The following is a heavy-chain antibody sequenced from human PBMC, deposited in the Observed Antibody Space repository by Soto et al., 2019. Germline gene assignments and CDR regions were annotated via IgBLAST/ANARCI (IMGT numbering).Heavy chain of an antibody. CDR1: GGSFSGYY. J-gene: IGHJ6*03. CDR3: ARGEAGVTDLYYYYYYMDV. Sequence: SETLSLTCAVYGGSFSGYYWSWIRQPPGKGLEWIGEINHSGSTNYNPSLKSRVTISVDTSKNQFSLKLSSVTAADTAVYYCARGEAGVTDLYYYYYYMDVWGKXTTVTVSS. CDR2: INHSGST. D-gene: IGHD3-10*01. V-gene: IGHV4-34*01.